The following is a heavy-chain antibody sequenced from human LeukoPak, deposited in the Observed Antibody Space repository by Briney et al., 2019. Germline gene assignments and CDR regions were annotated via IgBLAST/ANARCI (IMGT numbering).Heavy chain of an antibody. V-gene: IGHV4-4*02. CDR1: GGSISTTNW. CDR2: VNLNGRT. J-gene: IGHJ4*02. CDR3: AREGGFYRPLDY. D-gene: IGHD2/OR15-2a*01. Sequence: SGTLSLTCDVSGGSISTTNWWTWVRQPPGGGLEWIGEVNLNGRTHYSPSLESRVTMSVDMSENHVSLQLTSVTAADTAVYYCAREGGFYRPLDYSGPGTLVIVSA.